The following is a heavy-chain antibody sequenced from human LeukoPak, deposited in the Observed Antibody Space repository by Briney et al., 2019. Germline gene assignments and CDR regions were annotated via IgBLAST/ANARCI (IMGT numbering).Heavy chain of an antibody. D-gene: IGHD5-12*01. CDR3: ARGPTGYDAYYFVY. CDR1: GDTFSHYT. CDR2: IIPIFGTR. V-gene: IGHV1-69*13. J-gene: IGHJ4*02. Sequence: GASVKVSCKASGDTFSHYTVSWVRQAPGQGLEWMGRIIPIFGTRNYAQKFQGRVTITADESTSPAYMELSSLRSEDTGVYYCARGPTGYDAYYFVYWGEGTLVTVSS.